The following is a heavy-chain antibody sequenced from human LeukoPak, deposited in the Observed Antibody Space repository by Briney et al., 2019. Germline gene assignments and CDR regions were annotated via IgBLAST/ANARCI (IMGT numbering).Heavy chain of an antibody. V-gene: IGHV4-34*01. Sequence: SETLSLTCAVYGGSFSGYYWSWIRQPPGKGLEWIGEINHSGSTNYNPSLKSRVTISVDTSKNQFSLKLSSVTAADTAVYYCASRRSMVRGVIITIPAKANSAFDIWGQGTMVTVSS. J-gene: IGHJ3*02. D-gene: IGHD3-10*01. CDR1: GGSFSGYY. CDR2: INHSGST. CDR3: ASRRSMVRGVIITIPAKANSAFDI.